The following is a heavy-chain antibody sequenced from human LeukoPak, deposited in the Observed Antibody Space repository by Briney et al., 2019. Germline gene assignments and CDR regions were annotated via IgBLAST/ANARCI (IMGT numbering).Heavy chain of an antibody. V-gene: IGHV4-4*02. CDR2: IYHSGSA. CDR3: AREAATIHYYYYMDV. CDR1: GGSISSNNW. Sequence: SGTLSLTCGVSGGSISSNNWWSWVRQPPGQGLEWIGEIYHSGSANYNPSLKSRVTISVDTSKNQFSLKLSSVTAADTAVYYCAREAATIHYYYYMDVWGKGTTVTVSS. D-gene: IGHD2-15*01. J-gene: IGHJ6*03.